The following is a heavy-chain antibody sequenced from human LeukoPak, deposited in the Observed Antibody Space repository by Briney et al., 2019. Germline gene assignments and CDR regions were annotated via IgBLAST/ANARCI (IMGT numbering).Heavy chain of an antibody. J-gene: IGHJ3*02. D-gene: IGHD5-18*01. Sequence: QPGGSLRLSCAASGFTFSNYAMSWVRQAPGKGLEWVSAISGSGGSTYYADSVKGRFTISRDNSKNTLYLQMNSLRAEDTAVYYCARARSSYGYGDAFDIWGQGTMVTVSS. CDR1: GFTFSNYA. CDR3: ARARSSYGYGDAFDI. V-gene: IGHV3-23*01. CDR2: ISGSGGST.